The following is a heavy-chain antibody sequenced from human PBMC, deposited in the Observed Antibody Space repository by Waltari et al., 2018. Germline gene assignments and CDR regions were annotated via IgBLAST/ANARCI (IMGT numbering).Heavy chain of an antibody. CDR3: ARGRGRVVVVPATDWYFDL. CDR1: GGSISSYY. Sequence: QVQLQESGPGLVKPSETLSLTCTVSGGSISSYYWSWIRQPAGKGLEWIGRIYTSGSTNYNPSLKSRVTMSVDTSKNQFSLKRSSVTAADTAVYYCARGRGRVVVVPATDWYFDLWGRGTLVTVSS. V-gene: IGHV4-4*07. J-gene: IGHJ2*01. D-gene: IGHD2-2*01. CDR2: IYTSGST.